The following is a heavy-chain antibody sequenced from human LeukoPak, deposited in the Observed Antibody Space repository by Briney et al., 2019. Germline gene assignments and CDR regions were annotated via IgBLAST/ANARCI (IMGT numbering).Heavy chain of an antibody. CDR1: GGTFSSYA. CDR2: IIPIFGTA. Sequence: GASVKVSCKASGGTFSSYAISLVRQAPGQGLEGMGGIIPIFGTANYAQKFQCRVTITTDESTSTAYMALSSLSSEDTAVYYCARVGGGPFDAFDIWGQGTMVTVSS. V-gene: IGHV1-69*05. J-gene: IGHJ3*02. D-gene: IGHD3-16*01. CDR3: ARVGGGPFDAFDI.